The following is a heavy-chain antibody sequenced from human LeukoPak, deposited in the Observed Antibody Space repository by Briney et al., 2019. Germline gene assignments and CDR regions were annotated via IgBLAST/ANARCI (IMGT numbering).Heavy chain of an antibody. CDR2: ISGYNGYT. D-gene: IGHD3-3*01. CDR1: GYTFSSYG. CDR3: AREVAGLGGEFDY. J-gene: IGHJ4*02. V-gene: IGHV1-18*01. Sequence: ASVKVSCKASGYTFSSYGISWVRQAPGQGLGWMGWISGYNGYTHFAQKFQGRFTMTTDISTTTAYMELRSLRSDDPAVYYCAREVAGLGGEFDYWGQGTLVTVSS.